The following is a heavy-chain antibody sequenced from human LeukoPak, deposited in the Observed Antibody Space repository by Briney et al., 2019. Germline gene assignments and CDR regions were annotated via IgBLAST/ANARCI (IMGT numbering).Heavy chain of an antibody. Sequence: GGSLRLSCTASGFSFSGHWMHWARQLPGKGLVWVSRISPTGSTTSYADSVKGRFTVSRDNAKNTLYLQVNNLRAENTAVYYCARGPNSNWSGLDFWGQGTLLTVSS. J-gene: IGHJ4*02. CDR1: GFSFSGHW. CDR2: ISPTGSTT. D-gene: IGHD6-6*01. V-gene: IGHV3-74*01. CDR3: ARGPNSNWSGLDF.